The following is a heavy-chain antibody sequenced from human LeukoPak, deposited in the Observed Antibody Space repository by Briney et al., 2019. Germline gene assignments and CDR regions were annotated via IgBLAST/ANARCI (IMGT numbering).Heavy chain of an antibody. CDR1: GYTFTGYY. Sequence: SVKVSCKASGYTFTGYYMHWVRQAPGQGLEWMGGIIPIFGTANYAQKFQGRVTITADESTSTAYMELGSLRSEDTAVYYCARGHCSGGSCYLYAFDIWGQGTMVTVSS. CDR2: IIPIFGTA. CDR3: ARGHCSGGSCYLYAFDI. D-gene: IGHD2-15*01. V-gene: IGHV1-69*13. J-gene: IGHJ3*02.